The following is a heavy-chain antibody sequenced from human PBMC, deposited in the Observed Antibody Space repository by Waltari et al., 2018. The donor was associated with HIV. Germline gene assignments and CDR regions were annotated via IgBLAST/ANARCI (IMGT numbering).Heavy chain of an antibody. J-gene: IGHJ3*02. CDR2: ISSSSSYI. Sequence: QAPGKGLEWVSSISSSSSYIYYADSVKGRFTISRDNAKNSLYLQMNSLRAEDTAVYYCARDGSGSDGGDAFDIWGQGTMVTVSS. CDR3: ARDGSGSDGGDAFDI. D-gene: IGHD1-26*01. V-gene: IGHV3-21*01.